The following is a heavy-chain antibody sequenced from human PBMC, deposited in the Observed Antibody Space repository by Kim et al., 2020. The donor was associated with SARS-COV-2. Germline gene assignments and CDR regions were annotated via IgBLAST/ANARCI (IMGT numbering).Heavy chain of an antibody. Sequence: GGSLRLSCAASGFTFNSYGMHWVSQPPGKGLEWVAVIWYDGSAKYYADSVKGRFTIARDNSKNTLYLQMNSLRAEDTAMYYCARGLSHYSDSSGYPEGDWFDPRGQATLATVSS. J-gene: IGHJ5*02. D-gene: IGHD3-22*01. CDR2: IWYDGSAK. CDR3: ARGLSHYSDSSGYPEGDWFDP. V-gene: IGHV3-33*01. CDR1: GFTFNSYG.